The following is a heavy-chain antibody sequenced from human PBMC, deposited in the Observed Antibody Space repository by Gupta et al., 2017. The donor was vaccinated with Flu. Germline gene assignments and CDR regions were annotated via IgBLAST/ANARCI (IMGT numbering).Heavy chain of an antibody. CDR1: A. J-gene: IGHJ4*02. CDR2: ISFDGNNK. Sequence: AMHWVRQAPGKGLEWVAVISFDGNNKYYADSAKGRFTISRDNSNKILFLQMSSLRSDDTAVYYCAKVGTFGVVWGQGTLVTVSS. V-gene: IGHV3-30-3*02. D-gene: IGHD3-3*01. CDR3: AKVGTFGVV.